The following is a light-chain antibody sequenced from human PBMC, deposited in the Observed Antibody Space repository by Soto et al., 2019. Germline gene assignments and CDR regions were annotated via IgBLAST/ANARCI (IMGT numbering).Light chain of an antibody. CDR3: QQRSSSPST. Sequence: EIVMTQSPATLSMSPGERATLYCRASQSIIISHLAWYQQKPGQAPRLLIYGASRGATGIPDRFSGGGSGTDFALTISRLEPEDFAVYYCQQRSSSPSTFGQGTKVDIK. CDR1: QSIIISH. J-gene: IGKJ1*01. V-gene: IGKV3-20*01. CDR2: GAS.